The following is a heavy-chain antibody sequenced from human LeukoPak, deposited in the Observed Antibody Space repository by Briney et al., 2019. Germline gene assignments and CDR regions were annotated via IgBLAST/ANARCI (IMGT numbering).Heavy chain of an antibody. J-gene: IGHJ6*02. CDR1: GDSVSSNSAA. V-gene: IGHV6-1*01. Sequence: SQTLSLTCAISGDSVSSNSAAWNWIRQSPSRGLEWLGRTYYRSKWYNDYAVSVKSRITINPDTSKNQFSLQLSSVTPEDTAVYYCARDFAYGDYGSYYYYGMDVWGQGTTVTVSS. CDR2: TYYRSKWYN. D-gene: IGHD4-17*01. CDR3: ARDFAYGDYGSYYYYGMDV.